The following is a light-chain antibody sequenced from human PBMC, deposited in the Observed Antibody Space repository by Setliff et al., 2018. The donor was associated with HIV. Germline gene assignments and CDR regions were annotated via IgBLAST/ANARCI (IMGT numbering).Light chain of an antibody. J-gene: IGLJ1*01. CDR1: SSDVGSYNL. Sequence: QSALTQPASVSGSPGQSITISCTGTSSDVGSYNLVSWYQQHPGKAPKLMTYEVIKRPSGVSNRFSGSKSGNTASLTISGLQAEDEAVYYCCSYAGSSTYVFGTGTKVTVL. CDR2: EVI. V-gene: IGLV2-23*02. CDR3: CSYAGSSTYV.